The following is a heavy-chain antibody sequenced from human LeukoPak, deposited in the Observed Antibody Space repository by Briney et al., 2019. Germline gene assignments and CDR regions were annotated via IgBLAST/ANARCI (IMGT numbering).Heavy chain of an antibody. CDR2: IIPIFGTA. D-gene: IGHD3-3*01. CDR1: GGTFSSYA. CDR3: AISKPHYDFWSGPPLNYYHMDV. V-gene: IGHV1-69*13. Sequence: SVKVSCKASGGTFSSYAISWVRQAPGQGLEWMGGIIPIFGTANYAHKFQGRVTITADESTRTAYMELSGLRSEDTAVYYCAISKPHYDFWSGPPLNYYHMDVWGKGTPVTVSS. J-gene: IGHJ6*03.